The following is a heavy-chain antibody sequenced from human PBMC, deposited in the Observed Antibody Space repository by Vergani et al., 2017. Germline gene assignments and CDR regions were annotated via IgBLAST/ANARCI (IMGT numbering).Heavy chain of an antibody. D-gene: IGHD2-2*02. CDR1: GFTFSSYA. CDR2: ISGSGGST. J-gene: IGHJ3*02. V-gene: IGHV3-23*01. Sequence: EVQLLESGGGLVQPGGSLRLSCAASGFTFSSYAMSWVRQAPGKGLEWVSAISGSGGSTYHADSVKGRFTISRVNSKNTLYLQMNSLRAEDTAVYYCAKDYCSSTSCYTPPDAFDIWDQGTMVIASS. CDR3: AKDYCSSTSCYTPPDAFDI.